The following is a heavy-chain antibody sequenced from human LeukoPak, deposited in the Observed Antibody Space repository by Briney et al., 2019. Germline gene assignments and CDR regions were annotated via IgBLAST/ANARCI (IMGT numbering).Heavy chain of an antibody. CDR1: GGSISSSSYY. J-gene: IGHJ4*02. V-gene: IGHV4-39*01. D-gene: IGHD2-2*01. CDR3: ARRGAMASIDY. Sequence: SETLSLTCTVSGGSISSSSYYWGWIRQPPGKGLEWIGSIYYSGSTYYNPSLKSRVTISVDTSKNQFSLKLSSVTAADTAVYYCARRGAMASIDYWGQGTLVTVSS. CDR2: IYYSGST.